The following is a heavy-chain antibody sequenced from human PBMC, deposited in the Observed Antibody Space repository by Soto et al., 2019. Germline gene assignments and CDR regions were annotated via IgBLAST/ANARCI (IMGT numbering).Heavy chain of an antibody. J-gene: IGHJ4*02. CDR2: ITTRSDYI. Sequence: EVQLVESGGGLVKPGESLRLSCAASGFTFSGYSMNWVRQAPGKGMERVSSITTRSDYIYYADSLKGRFTISRDNAKNSLYLQMNSLRAEDTAVYYCARVDGYTYPNDYWGQGTLVTVSS. CDR3: ARVDGYTYPNDY. CDR1: GFTFSGYS. D-gene: IGHD5-12*01. V-gene: IGHV3-21*02.